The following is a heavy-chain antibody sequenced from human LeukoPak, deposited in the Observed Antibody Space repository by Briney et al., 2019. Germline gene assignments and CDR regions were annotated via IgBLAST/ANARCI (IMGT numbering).Heavy chain of an antibody. J-gene: IGHJ4*02. V-gene: IGHV3-30*18. Sequence: GGSLRLSCAASGFTFGNYDMHWVRQAPGKGLEWVAVISYDGSNKFYADSVKGRFTISRDNSKHTLYLQMHSLRAEDTAVYYCAKHRRNSRLVVTAIPDFWGQGTLVTVSS. CDR2: ISYDGSNK. D-gene: IGHD2-21*02. CDR3: AKHRRNSRLVVTAIPDF. CDR1: GFTFGNYD.